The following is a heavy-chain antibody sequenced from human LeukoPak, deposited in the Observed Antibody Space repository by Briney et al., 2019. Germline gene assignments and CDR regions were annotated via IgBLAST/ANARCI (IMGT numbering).Heavy chain of an antibody. D-gene: IGHD3-3*01. CDR1: GGSFSGYY. Sequence: KPSETLSLTCAVYGGSFSGYYWSWIRQPPGKGLEWIGEINHSGSTNYNPSLKSRVTISVDTSKNQFSLKLSSVTAADTAVYYCARGRTYYDFWSGYSRYFDDWGQGTLVTVSS. J-gene: IGHJ4*02. CDR3: ARGRTYYDFWSGYSRYFDD. CDR2: INHSGST. V-gene: IGHV4-34*01.